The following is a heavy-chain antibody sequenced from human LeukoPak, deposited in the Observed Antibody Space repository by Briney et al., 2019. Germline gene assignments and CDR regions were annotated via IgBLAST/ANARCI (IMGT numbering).Heavy chain of an antibody. D-gene: IGHD6-19*01. CDR2: TWFDGSNK. CDR3: ARRYITGWHFDY. V-gene: IGHV3-33*01. CDR1: GFTFSSYG. Sequence: GGSLRLSCAASGFTFSSYGMHWVRQAPGKGLEWVAVTWFDGSNKYYADSVKGRFTISRDNSENTLYLQMNSLRAEDTAVYYCARRYITGWHFDYWGQGTLVTVSS. J-gene: IGHJ4*02.